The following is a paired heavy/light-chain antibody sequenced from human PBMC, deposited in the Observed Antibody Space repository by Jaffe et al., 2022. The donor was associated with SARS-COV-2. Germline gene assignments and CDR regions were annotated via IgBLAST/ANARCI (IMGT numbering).Heavy chain of an antibody. Sequence: QVQLVESGGGVVQPGRSLRLSCAASGFTFSSYGMHWVRQAPGKGLEWVAVISYDGSNKYYADSVKGRFTISRDNSKNTLYLQMNSLRAEDTAVYYCAKDFGCGGDCYSTAYYYYGMDVWGQGTTVTVSS. CDR1: GFTFSSYG. CDR2: ISYDGSNK. D-gene: IGHD2-21*02. CDR3: AKDFGCGGDCYSTAYYYYGMDV. V-gene: IGHV3-30*18. J-gene: IGHJ6*02.
Light chain of an antibody. CDR2: GAS. J-gene: IGKJ3*01. Sequence: EIVLTQSPGTLSLSPGERATLSCRASQSVSSSYLAWYQQKPGQAPRLLIYGASSRATGIPDRFSGSGSGTDFTLTISRLEPEDFAVYYCQQYGSSPLITFGPGTKVDIK. V-gene: IGKV3-20*01. CDR3: QQYGSSPLIT. CDR1: QSVSSSY.